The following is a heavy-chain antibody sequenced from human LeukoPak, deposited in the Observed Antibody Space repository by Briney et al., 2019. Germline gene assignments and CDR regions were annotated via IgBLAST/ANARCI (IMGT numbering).Heavy chain of an antibody. D-gene: IGHD4-17*01. CDR2: IYYSGST. Sequence: PSETLSLTCTVSGGSISSSSYYWGWIRQPPGKGLEWIGSIYYSGSTYYNPSLKSRVTISVDTSKNQFSLKLSSVTAADTAVYYCAKDYPCNGDYAGGCAFDIWGQGTMVTVSS. J-gene: IGHJ3*02. CDR1: GGSISSSSYY. CDR3: AKDYPCNGDYAGGCAFDI. V-gene: IGHV4-39*07.